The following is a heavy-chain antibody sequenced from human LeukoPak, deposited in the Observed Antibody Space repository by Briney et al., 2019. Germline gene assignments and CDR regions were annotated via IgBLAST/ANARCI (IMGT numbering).Heavy chain of an antibody. CDR2: MNPNSGNT. D-gene: IGHD6-19*01. J-gene: IGHJ4*02. CDR1: GCTFTSYD. CDR3: ARGKLSSSGWYY. Sequence: GASVKVSCKASGCTFTSYDINWVRQATGQGLEWMGWMNPNSGNTGYAQKFQGRVTITRNTSISTAYMELSSLRSEDTAVYYCARGKLSSSGWYYWGQGTLVTVSS. V-gene: IGHV1-8*03.